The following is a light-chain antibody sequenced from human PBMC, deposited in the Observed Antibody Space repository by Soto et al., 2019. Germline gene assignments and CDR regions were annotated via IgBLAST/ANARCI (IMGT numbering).Light chain of an antibody. V-gene: IGKV1-5*03. CDR2: KAS. J-gene: IGKJ1*01. CDR3: QQYNGYSWT. Sequence: DIQMTQSPSTLSASVGDRVTITCRASQSISRLLAWYQQKPGKAPKLLIYKASSLDSGVPSRFSGSGSGTAFTLTISSLQPDDFATYYCQQYNGYSWTFGQGTKVEIK. CDR1: QSISRL.